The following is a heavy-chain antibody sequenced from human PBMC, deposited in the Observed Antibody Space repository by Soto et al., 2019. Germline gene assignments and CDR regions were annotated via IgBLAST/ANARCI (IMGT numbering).Heavy chain of an antibody. CDR2: IYYSGST. V-gene: IGHV4-31*03. D-gene: IGHD3-10*01. J-gene: IGHJ4*02. CDR1: GGSISSGGYY. Sequence: SETLSLTCTVSGGSISSGGYYWSWIRQHPGKGLEWIGYIYYSGSTYYNPSLKSRVTISVDTSKNQFSLKLSSVTAADTAVYYCARGVVRGVITGLIDYWGQGTLVTVSS. CDR3: ARGVVRGVITGLIDY.